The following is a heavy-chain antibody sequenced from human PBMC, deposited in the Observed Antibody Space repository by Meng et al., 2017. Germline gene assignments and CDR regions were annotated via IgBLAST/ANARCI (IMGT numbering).Heavy chain of an antibody. V-gene: IGHV3-66*02. J-gene: IGHJ1*01. CDR1: GFTVSSNY. CDR3: AREGAAGPAEYFQH. CDR2: IYSGGST. Sequence: PPVGSGRGLVQPGWCLRLSCSASGFTVSSNYMSWVRQAPGKGLEWVSVIYSGGSTYYADSVKGRFTISRDNSKNTLYLQMNSLRAEDTAVYYCAREGAAGPAEYFQHWGQGTLVTVSS. D-gene: IGHD6-13*01.